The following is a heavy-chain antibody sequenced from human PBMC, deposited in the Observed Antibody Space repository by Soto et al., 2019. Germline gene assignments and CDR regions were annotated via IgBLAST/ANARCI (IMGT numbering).Heavy chain of an antibody. CDR1: GFTFSNAW. CDR3: TTDAAMIVVVSLPWYFDY. Sequence: EVQLVESGGGLIQPGGSLRLSCAASGFTFSNAWMSWVRQAPGKGLAWVGRIKSKTDGGTTDYAAPVKGRFTISRDDSKNTLYLQMNSLKTEDTAVYYCTTDAAMIVVVSLPWYFDYWGQGTLVTVSS. V-gene: IGHV3-15*01. D-gene: IGHD3-22*01. J-gene: IGHJ4*02. CDR2: IKSKTDGGTT.